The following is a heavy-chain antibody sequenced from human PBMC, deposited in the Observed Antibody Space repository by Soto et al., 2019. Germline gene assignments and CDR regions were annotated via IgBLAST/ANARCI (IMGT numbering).Heavy chain of an antibody. Sequence: EVQLVESGGGLVKPGGSLTLSCAASGFTFTNAWMSWVRQAPGKGLEWVGRVISKAHGGTTDYTAPVKGRFTISRDDSKDMVNLQMNSLKTEDTAVYYCTTDRYNGGQGTLVTVSS. D-gene: IGHD1-20*01. CDR1: GFTFTNAW. CDR3: TTDRYN. CDR2: VISKAHGGTT. J-gene: IGHJ4*02. V-gene: IGHV3-15*01.